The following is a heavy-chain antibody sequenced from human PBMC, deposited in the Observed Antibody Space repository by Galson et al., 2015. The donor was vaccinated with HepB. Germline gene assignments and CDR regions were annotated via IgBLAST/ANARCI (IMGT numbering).Heavy chain of an antibody. D-gene: IGHD3-9*01. J-gene: IGHJ5*02. CDR2: INTHTGNT. CDR3: ARSQNDLSTGYHWDNWFDP. V-gene: IGHV1-18*04. CDR1: GYTFTTYG. Sequence: SVKVSCKASGYTFTTYGLNWVRQAPGQGPEWMGWINTHTGNTKFAQRFQDRLTLTTEISTTTVYMELTSLTSDDTALYYCARSQNDLSTGYHWDNWFDPWGQGTLVTVSS.